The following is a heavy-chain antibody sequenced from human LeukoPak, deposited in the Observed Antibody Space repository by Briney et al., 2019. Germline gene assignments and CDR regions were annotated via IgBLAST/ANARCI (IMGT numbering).Heavy chain of an antibody. J-gene: IGHJ4*02. CDR3: AKGLGDPPAFDY. CDR2: ISGNTATI. CDR1: GFTFNNCG. Sequence: PGGSLRLSCTASGFTFNNCGMSWVRQAPGKGLEWVAGISGNTATINYAAPVKGRFTISRENSKNTLYLQMNSLRDDDTAVYYCAKGLGDPPAFDYWGQGTLVTVSS. V-gene: IGHV3-23*01. D-gene: IGHD2-21*02.